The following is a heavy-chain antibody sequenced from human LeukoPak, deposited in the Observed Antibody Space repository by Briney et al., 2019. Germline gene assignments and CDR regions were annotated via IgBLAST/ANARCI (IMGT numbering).Heavy chain of an antibody. CDR1: GFTFSNFG. CDR3: ARDRIGKYSIDY. V-gene: IGHV3-33*08. J-gene: IGHJ4*02. Sequence: GGSLRLSCAASGFTFSNFGLNWVRQAPAKGLDWVAFISDNGRRTYYLESVKGLFTISRDDSKNTLYLQMNSLRVEDTAVYYCARDRIGKYSIDYWGQGTLVTVSS. CDR2: ISDNGRRT. D-gene: IGHD2-15*01.